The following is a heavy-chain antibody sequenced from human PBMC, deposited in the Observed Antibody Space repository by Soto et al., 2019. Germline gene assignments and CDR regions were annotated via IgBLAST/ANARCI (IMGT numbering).Heavy chain of an antibody. CDR2: IYYSGST. J-gene: IGHJ4*02. CDR3: ARQPIY. D-gene: IGHD3-3*01. CDR1: GASISSSSYY. V-gene: IGHV4-39*01. Sequence: SETLSLTCAVSGASISSSSYYWGWIRQPPGKGLEWIGSIYYSGSTYYNSSLKSRVTISVDTSKNQFSLKLSSVTTADTSVYYCARQPIYWGQGTPVTVSS.